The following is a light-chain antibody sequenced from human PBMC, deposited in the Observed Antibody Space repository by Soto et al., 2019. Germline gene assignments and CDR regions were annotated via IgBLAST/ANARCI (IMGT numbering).Light chain of an antibody. J-gene: IGKJ2*01. CDR2: GAS. Sequence: EIVLTQSPGTLSLSPGERATLSCRASQSVSSSYLAWYQQKPGQAPRLLIYGASSRATGIADRFSGSGSGTDFTLTISRLEPEDVAVYYFQQYGSAPPYTFGQGTKREIK. CDR1: QSVSSSY. CDR3: QQYGSAPPYT. V-gene: IGKV3-20*01.